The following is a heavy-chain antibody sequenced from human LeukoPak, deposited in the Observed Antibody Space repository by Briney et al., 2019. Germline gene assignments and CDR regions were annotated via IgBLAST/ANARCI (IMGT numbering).Heavy chain of an antibody. Sequence: GGSLRLSCAASRFTFSIFAMNWVRQAPGKGLEWLSYISSSSSTIYYADSVKGRFTISRDNAKNSLYLQLNSLRPEDTGLYYCATGSRGYDFAFDYWGQGTLVTVSS. CDR2: ISSSSSTI. CDR1: RFTFSIFA. CDR3: ATGSRGYDFAFDY. V-gene: IGHV3-48*01. J-gene: IGHJ4*02. D-gene: IGHD5-12*01.